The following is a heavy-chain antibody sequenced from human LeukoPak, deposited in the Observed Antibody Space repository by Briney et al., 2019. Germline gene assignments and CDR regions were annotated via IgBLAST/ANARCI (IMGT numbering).Heavy chain of an antibody. D-gene: IGHD3-3*01. Sequence: SETLSLTCTVSEVSIRSSSYYWGWLRQPPGKGLEWIGYIHYTGLTNYNPSLKSRPTFSVDTSKNPFSLRLNSVTAADTAVYYCMRDVECFHYWGQGTLVTVPS. CDR2: IHYTGLT. J-gene: IGHJ1*01. CDR1: EVSIRSSSYY. V-gene: IGHV4-39*07. CDR3: MRDVECFHY.